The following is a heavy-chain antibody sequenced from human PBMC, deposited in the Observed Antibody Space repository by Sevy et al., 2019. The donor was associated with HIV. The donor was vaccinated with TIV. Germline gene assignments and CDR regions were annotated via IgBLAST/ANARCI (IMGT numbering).Heavy chain of an antibody. Sequence: ASVKVSCKASGFNFASYDIYWVRQATGQGLEWMGWMNTNTGNTGFAQKFQGRVTMNSNTSITTAYMELSNLRSEDTAVYYCARVSGWHLRYGMDVWGQGTTVTVSS. J-gene: IGHJ6*02. V-gene: IGHV1-8*02. D-gene: IGHD6-19*01. CDR3: ARVSGWHLRYGMDV. CDR2: MNTNTGNT. CDR1: GFNFASYD.